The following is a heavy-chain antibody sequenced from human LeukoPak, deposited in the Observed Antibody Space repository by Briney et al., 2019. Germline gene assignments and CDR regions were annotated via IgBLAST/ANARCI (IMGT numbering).Heavy chain of an antibody. J-gene: IGHJ3*02. V-gene: IGHV4-34*01. D-gene: IGHD3-22*01. Sequence: TSETLSLTCAVYGGSFSGYYWSWIRQPPGKGLEWIGEINYSGSTNYNPSLKSRVTISVDTSKNQFSLKLSSVTAADTAVYYCARPPSRYYYDSSGYFFDIWGQGTMVTVSS. CDR1: GGSFSGYY. CDR3: ARPPSRYYYDSSGYFFDI. CDR2: INYSGST.